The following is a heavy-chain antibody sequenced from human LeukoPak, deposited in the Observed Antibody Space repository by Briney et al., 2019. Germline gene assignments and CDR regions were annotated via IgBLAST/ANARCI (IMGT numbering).Heavy chain of an antibody. CDR1: GFSFSDYY. CDR3: AREPYPYSPANSDY. V-gene: IGHV3-11*01. D-gene: IGHD2-2*01. J-gene: IGHJ4*02. Sequence: RGSLRLSCAASGFSFSDYYMSWIRQAQRKGLGWVSYISGSGNTIHYADSMKSRFTISRDNATNSPYLQMTRLRAADTAAYHTAREPYPYSPANSDYRGQGTLVTVSS. CDR2: ISGSGNTI.